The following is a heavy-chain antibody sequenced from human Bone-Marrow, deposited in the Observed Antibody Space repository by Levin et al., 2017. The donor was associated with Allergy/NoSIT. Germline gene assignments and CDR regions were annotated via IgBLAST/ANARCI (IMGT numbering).Heavy chain of an antibody. CDR3: ARGRKGRSSSWYDS. CDR2: INHIGSN. D-gene: IGHD1-14*01. J-gene: IGHJ5*01. Sequence: SQTLSLTCAVYGGSFSGTCWSWIRQSPGKGLEWIGEINHIGSNDYNPSLKNRVTISVDKSKNQFSLRVTSVTAADTAVYYCARGRKGRSSSWYDSWGQGTLVTVSS. CDR1: GGSFSGTC. V-gene: IGHV4-34*01.